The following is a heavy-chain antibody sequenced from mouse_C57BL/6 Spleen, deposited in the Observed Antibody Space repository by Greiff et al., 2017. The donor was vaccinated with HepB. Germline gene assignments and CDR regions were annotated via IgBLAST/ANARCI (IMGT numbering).Heavy chain of an antibody. CDR2: IDPSDSET. Sequence: QVQLQQPGAELVRPGSSVKLSCKASGYTFTSYWMHWVKQRPIQGLEWIGNIDPSDSETHYNQKFKDKATLTVDKSSSTAYLKLSSMTSEDSAVYYCARSDYGSSYAWFAYWGQGTLVTVSA. D-gene: IGHD1-1*01. J-gene: IGHJ3*01. CDR3: ARSDYGSSYAWFAY. V-gene: IGHV1-52*01. CDR1: GYTFTSYW.